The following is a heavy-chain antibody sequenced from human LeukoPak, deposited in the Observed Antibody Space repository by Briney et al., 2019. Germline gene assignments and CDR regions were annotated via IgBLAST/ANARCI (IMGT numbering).Heavy chain of an antibody. Sequence: ASVKVSCKASGYSFNSFGITWVRQAPGQGLEWMGWINPNSGDTNYAQKFQGRVTMTRDTSISTAYMELSRLRSDDTAVYYCARGGVGVTLISWSDYWGQGTLVTVSS. D-gene: IGHD1-26*01. CDR3: ARGGVGVTLISWSDY. CDR1: GYSFNSFG. CDR2: INPNSGDT. J-gene: IGHJ4*02. V-gene: IGHV1-2*02.